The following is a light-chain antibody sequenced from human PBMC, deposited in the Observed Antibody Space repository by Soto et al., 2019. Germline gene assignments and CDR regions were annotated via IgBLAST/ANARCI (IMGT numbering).Light chain of an antibody. Sequence: IAMTQSPATLSVSPGGRASLSCRASQCVSNNLAWYQQKPGQPPRLLIYGASTRAAGIPGRFSGGGSRTECTLISRLLQCDDFAVYYCQQYQNAGPTFGRGTKVEI. CDR1: QCVSNN. CDR3: QQYQNAGPT. CDR2: GAS. J-gene: IGKJ1*01. V-gene: IGKV3-15*01.